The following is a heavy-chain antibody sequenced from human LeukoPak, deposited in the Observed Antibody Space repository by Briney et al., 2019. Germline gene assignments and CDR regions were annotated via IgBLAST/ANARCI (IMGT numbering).Heavy chain of an antibody. CDR1: GFTFSSYS. D-gene: IGHD3-22*01. V-gene: IGHV3-21*01. CDR3: ARDPTAYYDSSGYYLNTIDY. CDR2: ISSSSSYI. Sequence: RGSPTHSCAASGFTFSSYSMNWVRQAPGKGLEWVSSISSSSSYIYYADTVKGRFTISRDNDKNSLYLQMNSLRGEDTAVYYCARDPTAYYDSSGYYLNTIDYWGQGTLVTFSS. J-gene: IGHJ4*02.